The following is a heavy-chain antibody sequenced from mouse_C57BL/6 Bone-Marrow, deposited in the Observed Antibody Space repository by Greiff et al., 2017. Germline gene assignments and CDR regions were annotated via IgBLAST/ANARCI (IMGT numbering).Heavy chain of an antibody. Sequence: QVQLQQSGPGLVQPSQSLSITCTVSGFSLTSYGVHWVRQSPGKGLEWLGVIWIGGSTDYNAAFISRLSISKDNSKSQVFFKMNSLQADDTAIYYCAREKIYYDYDGFAYWGQGTLVTVSA. V-gene: IGHV2-2*01. CDR3: AREKIYYDYDGFAY. J-gene: IGHJ3*01. D-gene: IGHD2-4*01. CDR2: IWIGGST. CDR1: GFSLTSYG.